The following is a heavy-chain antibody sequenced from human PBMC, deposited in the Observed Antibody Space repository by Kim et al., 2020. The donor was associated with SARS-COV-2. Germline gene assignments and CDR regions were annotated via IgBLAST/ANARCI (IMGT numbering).Heavy chain of an antibody. V-gene: IGHV4-31*03. Sequence: SETLSLTCTVSGGSISSGGYYWSWIRQHPGKGLEWIGYIYYSGSTYYNPSLKSRVTISVDTSKNQFSLKLSSVTAADTAVYYCARDLGSGSYYNQDYFDYWGQGTLVTVSS. CDR2: IYYSGST. CDR1: GGSISSGGYY. D-gene: IGHD3-10*01. J-gene: IGHJ4*02. CDR3: ARDLGSGSYYNQDYFDY.